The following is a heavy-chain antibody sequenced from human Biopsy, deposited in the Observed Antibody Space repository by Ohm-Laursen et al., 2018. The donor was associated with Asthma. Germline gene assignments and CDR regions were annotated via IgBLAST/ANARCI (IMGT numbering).Heavy chain of an antibody. V-gene: IGHV4-31*03. CDR3: ARDRMPTIIPGPCYYHGIDV. CDR2: IYYSGST. J-gene: IGHJ6*02. D-gene: IGHD2-21*01. CDR1: GGAIDSGAYY. Sequence: TLSLTCTVSGGAIDSGAYYWSWIRQLPGKGLEWIGYIYYSGSTYYNPSLKSRVTISVDTSQNQFSLNLNSVTAADTAVYYCARDRMPTIIPGPCYYHGIDVWGQGTTVSVSS.